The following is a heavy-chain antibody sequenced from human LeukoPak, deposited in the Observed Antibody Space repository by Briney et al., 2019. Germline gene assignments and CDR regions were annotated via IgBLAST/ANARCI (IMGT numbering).Heavy chain of an antibody. CDR2: IYTSGST. CDR1: GGSISSCSYY. V-gene: IGHV4-61*02. D-gene: IGHD4-17*01. CDR3: ARARYGGCFDY. J-gene: IGHJ4*02. Sequence: SETLSLTCTVSGGSISSCSYYWSWIRQPAGKGLEWIGRIYTSGSTNYNPSLKSRVTISVDTSKSQYSLKLSAVTAADTAVYYCARARYGGCFDYWGQGTLVTVSS.